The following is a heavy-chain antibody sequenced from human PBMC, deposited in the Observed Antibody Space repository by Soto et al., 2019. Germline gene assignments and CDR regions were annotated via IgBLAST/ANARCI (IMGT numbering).Heavy chain of an antibody. CDR2: IYYSGST. D-gene: IGHD4-17*01. V-gene: IGHV4-59*08. CDR1: GGSISSYY. CDR3: AKSSGQLPRPDYGDYVKSKEYYYYGMDV. Sequence: SETLSLTCTVSGGSISSYYWSWIRQPPGKGLEWIGYIYYSGSTNYNPSLKSRVTISVDTSKNQFSLKLSSVTAADTAVYYCAKSSGQLPRPDYGDYVKSKEYYYYGMDVWGQGTTVTVSS. J-gene: IGHJ6*02.